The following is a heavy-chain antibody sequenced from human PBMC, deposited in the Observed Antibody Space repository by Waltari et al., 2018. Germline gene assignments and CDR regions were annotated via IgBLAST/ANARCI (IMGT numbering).Heavy chain of an antibody. CDR1: GGSFSGYY. CDR2: INHSGST. CDR3: ARKAQARITIFGVVTFNWFDP. J-gene: IGHJ5*02. Sequence: QVQLQQWGAGLLKPSETLSLTCAVYGGSFSGYYWSWIRQPPGKGLEWIGEINHSGSTNYNPSLKSRVTISVDTSKNQFSLKLSSVTAADTAVYYCARKAQARITIFGVVTFNWFDPWGQGTLVTVSS. D-gene: IGHD3-3*01. V-gene: IGHV4-34*01.